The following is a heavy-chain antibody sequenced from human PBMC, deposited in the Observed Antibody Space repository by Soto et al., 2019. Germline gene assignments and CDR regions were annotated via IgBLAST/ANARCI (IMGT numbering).Heavy chain of an antibody. J-gene: IGHJ6*02. CDR1: GGSFSGYY. D-gene: IGHD5-12*01. V-gene: IGHV4-34*01. Sequence: NPSETLSLTCAVYGGSFSGYYWSWIRQPPGKGLEWIGEINHSGSTNYNPSLKSRVTISVDTSKNQFSLKLSSVTAADTAVYYCARVEGYEQDYGMDVWGQGTTVTVSS. CDR2: INHSGST. CDR3: ARVEGYEQDYGMDV.